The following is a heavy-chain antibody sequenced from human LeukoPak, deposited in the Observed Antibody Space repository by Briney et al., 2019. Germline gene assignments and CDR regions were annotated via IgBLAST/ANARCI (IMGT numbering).Heavy chain of an antibody. CDR1: ADTFTGNY. J-gene: IGHJ5*02. CDR3: ARARVPAAIGFDR. V-gene: IGHV1-2*02. Sequence: GASVKVSCKASADTFTGNYMHWVRQAPGQGLEWRGWINPNSGGTNYAQKFQGRVTMTRDTSISTAYMELSRLRSDDTAVYYCARARVPAAIGFDRWGQGTLVTVSS. D-gene: IGHD2-2*01. CDR2: INPNSGGT.